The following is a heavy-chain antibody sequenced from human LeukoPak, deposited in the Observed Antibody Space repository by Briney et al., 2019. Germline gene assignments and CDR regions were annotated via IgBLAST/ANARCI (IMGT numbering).Heavy chain of an antibody. CDR3: AKVVSI. CDR1: GFTFSSYS. D-gene: IGHD3-3*01. Sequence: GSLRLSCAASGFTFSSYSMNWVRQAPGKGLEWVATISSSGGSAYYADSVKGRFTISRDNSKNTLYLQMNSLRAEDTAVYYCAKVVSIWGQGTLVTVSS. V-gene: IGHV3-23*01. CDR2: ISSSGGSA. J-gene: IGHJ4*02.